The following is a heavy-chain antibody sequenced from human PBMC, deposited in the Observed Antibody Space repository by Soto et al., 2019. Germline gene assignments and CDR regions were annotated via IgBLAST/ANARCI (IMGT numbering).Heavy chain of an antibody. J-gene: IGHJ4*02. Sequence: EVQLVESGGGLVQPGGSLRLSCAASGFTFSRFWMHWVRQAPGKGLVWVSRIYSDGSIPMYADSVKGRFTISKDNAKSTLYLQMNSLRAEDTAVYYCATLNSVGSDYWGQGTLVTVSS. CDR2: IYSDGSIP. D-gene: IGHD5-12*01. V-gene: IGHV3-74*03. CDR1: GFTFSRFW. CDR3: ATLNSVGSDY.